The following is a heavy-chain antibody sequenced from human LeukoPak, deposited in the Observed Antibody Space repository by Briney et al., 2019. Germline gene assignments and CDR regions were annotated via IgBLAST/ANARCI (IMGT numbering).Heavy chain of an antibody. D-gene: IGHD3-22*01. Sequence: GGSLRLSCAASGFTFSSYAMSWVRQAPGKGLEWVSAISGSGGSTYYADFVKGRFTIPRDNSKNTLYLQMNSLRAEDTAVYYCAKDQYYYDSSGFDAFDIWGQGTMVTVSS. V-gene: IGHV3-23*01. CDR3: AKDQYYYDSSGFDAFDI. J-gene: IGHJ3*02. CDR1: GFTFSSYA. CDR2: ISGSGGST.